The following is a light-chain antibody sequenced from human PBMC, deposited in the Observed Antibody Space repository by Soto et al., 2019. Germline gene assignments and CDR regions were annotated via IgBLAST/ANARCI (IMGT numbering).Light chain of an antibody. CDR2: EVS. V-gene: IGLV2-14*01. CDR1: SSDVCGYHS. J-gene: IGLJ2*01. Sequence: QSALTQPASVSGSPGQSITISCTGTSSDVCGYHSVSWYQQHPGIAPKLMIYEVSNRPSGVSNRFSGSKSGNTASLTISGLQAEDEADYYCSSYTTSSTRVFGGGTKLTVL. CDR3: SSYTTSSTRV.